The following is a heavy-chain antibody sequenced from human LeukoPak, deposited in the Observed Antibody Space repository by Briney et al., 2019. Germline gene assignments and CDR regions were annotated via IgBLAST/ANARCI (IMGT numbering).Heavy chain of an antibody. D-gene: IGHD5-12*01. V-gene: IGHV3-30-3*01. CDR1: GFTFSSYA. CDR3: AREEGYSGYDLPN. CDR2: ISYDGSNK. J-gene: IGHJ4*02. Sequence: PGGSLRLSCAASGFTFSSYAMHWVRQAPGKGLEWVAVISYDGSNKYYADSVKGRFTISRDNSKNTLYLQMNSLRAEDTAVYYCAREEGYSGYDLPNWGQGTLVTVSS.